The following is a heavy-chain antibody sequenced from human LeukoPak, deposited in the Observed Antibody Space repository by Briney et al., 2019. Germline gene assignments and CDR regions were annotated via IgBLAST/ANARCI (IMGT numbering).Heavy chain of an antibody. CDR1: EFTFSSNA. D-gene: IGHD4-17*01. CDR2: ISYDGSNK. Sequence: GGSLRLSCAASEFTFSSNAMHWVRQAPGKGLEWVTIISYDGSNKYYADSVKGRFTISRDNSKNTLYLQMNSLRAEDTAVYYCARGYGDYAGAFDIWGQGTMVTVSS. J-gene: IGHJ3*02. V-gene: IGHV3-30*04. CDR3: ARGYGDYAGAFDI.